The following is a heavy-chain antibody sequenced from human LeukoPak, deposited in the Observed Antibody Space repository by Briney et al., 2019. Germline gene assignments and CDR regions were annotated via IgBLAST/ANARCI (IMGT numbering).Heavy chain of an antibody. CDR3: ARVSSGSYYTKDAFDI. Sequence: GGSLRLSCAASGFTFSSYSMNWVRQAPGKGLEWVSSISSSSSYIYYADSVKGRFTISRDNAKNSLYLQMNSLRAEDTAVYCCARVSSGSYYTKDAFDIWGQGTMVTVSS. D-gene: IGHD3-10*01. CDR2: ISSSSSYI. J-gene: IGHJ3*02. CDR1: GFTFSSYS. V-gene: IGHV3-21*01.